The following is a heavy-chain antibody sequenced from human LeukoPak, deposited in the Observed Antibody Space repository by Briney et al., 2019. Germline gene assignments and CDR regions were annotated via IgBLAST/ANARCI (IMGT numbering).Heavy chain of an antibody. CDR2: IRYDGSNK. CDR3: AKSPITMIVVPYYFDY. V-gene: IGHV3-30*02. J-gene: IGHJ4*02. Sequence: GGSLRLSCAASGFTFSSYGMHWVRQAPGKGLEWVAFIRYDGSNKYYADSVKGRFTISRDNSKNTLYLQMNSLRAEDTAVYYCAKSPITMIVVPYYFDYWGQGTLVTVSS. D-gene: IGHD3-22*01. CDR1: GFTFSSYG.